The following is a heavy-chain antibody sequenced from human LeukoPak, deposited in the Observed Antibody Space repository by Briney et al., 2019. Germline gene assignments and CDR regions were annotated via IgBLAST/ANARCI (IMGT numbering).Heavy chain of an antibody. J-gene: IGHJ4*02. CDR2: ISSSGSTI. Sequence: GGSLRLSCAASGFTFSDYYMSWIRQAPGKGLEWVSYISSSGSTIYYADSVKGRFTISRDNAKNSLYLQMNSLRAEDTAVYYCAKGGMVVVPAATSFDYWGQGTLVTVSS. D-gene: IGHD2-2*01. V-gene: IGHV3-11*01. CDR3: AKGGMVVVPAATSFDY. CDR1: GFTFSDYY.